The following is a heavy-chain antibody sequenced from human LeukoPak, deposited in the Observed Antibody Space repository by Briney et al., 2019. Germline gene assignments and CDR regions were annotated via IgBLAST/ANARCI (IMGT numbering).Heavy chain of an antibody. CDR1: GGSISTYY. D-gene: IGHD2/OR15-2a*01. V-gene: IGHV4-59*01. Sequence: PSETLSLTCTVSGGSISTYYWSWIRQPPGKGLEWIGYLYYSGSTTYSPSLKSRVTMSVDTSKSQFSLKLNSETAAETAIYYCARVRGTFETDWGQGTLVTVS. CDR3: ARVRGTFETD. CDR2: LYYSGST. J-gene: IGHJ1*01.